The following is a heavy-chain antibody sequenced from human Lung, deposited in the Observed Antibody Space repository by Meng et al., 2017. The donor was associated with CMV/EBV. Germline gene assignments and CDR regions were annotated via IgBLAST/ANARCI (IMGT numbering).Heavy chain of an antibody. CDR2: IRYDGSNK. CDR1: GFTFSSYG. CDR3: AKDPNPHYYDSSVLDY. V-gene: IGHV3-30*02. D-gene: IGHD3-22*01. J-gene: IGHJ4*02. Sequence: GGSLRLXCAASGFTFSSYGMHWVRQAPGKGLEWVAFIRYDGSNKYYADSVKGRFTISRDNSKNTLYLQMNSLRAEDTAVYYCAKDPNPHYYDSSVLDYWGQGXLVTVSS.